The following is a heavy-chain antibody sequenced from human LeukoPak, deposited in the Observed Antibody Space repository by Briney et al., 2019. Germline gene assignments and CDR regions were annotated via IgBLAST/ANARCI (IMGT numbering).Heavy chain of an antibody. D-gene: IGHD3-22*01. J-gene: IGHJ4*02. Sequence: ASVKVSCKASGYTFTSYGISWVRQAPGQGLEWMGWISAYNGNTNYAQKLQGRVTMTTDTSTSTAYMELRSLRSDDTAVCYCARTYVDYYDSSGSDYWGQGTLVTVSS. V-gene: IGHV1-18*01. CDR3: ARTYVDYYDSSGSDY. CDR2: ISAYNGNT. CDR1: GYTFTSYG.